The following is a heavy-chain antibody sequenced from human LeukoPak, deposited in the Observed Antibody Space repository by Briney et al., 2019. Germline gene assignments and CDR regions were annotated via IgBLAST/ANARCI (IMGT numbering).Heavy chain of an antibody. CDR2: ISAYNGNT. CDR3: ARVITMIVVVITGWFDP. Sequence: ASVKVSCKASGYTFTSYVISWVRQAPGQGLEWMGWISAYNGNTNYAQKLQGRVTMTTDTSTSTAYMELRSLRSDDTAVYYCARVITMIVVVITGWFDPWGQGTLVTVSS. J-gene: IGHJ5*02. D-gene: IGHD3-22*01. V-gene: IGHV1-18*01. CDR1: GYTFTSYV.